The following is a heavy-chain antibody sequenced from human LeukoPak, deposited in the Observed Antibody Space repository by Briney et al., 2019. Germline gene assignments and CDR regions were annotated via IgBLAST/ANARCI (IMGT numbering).Heavy chain of an antibody. J-gene: IGHJ3*02. CDR1: GFTFSSYS. D-gene: IGHD1-26*01. CDR3: ARDLHSGSYEDAFDI. Sequence: GGSLRLSGAASGFTFSSYSMNWVRQAPGKGLEWFSSITSSSTYIYYADSVKGRFTISRDNAENSLDLQMNSLRAEDTAVYYCARDLHSGSYEDAFDIWGQGTMVTVSS. CDR2: ITSSSTYI. V-gene: IGHV3-21*01.